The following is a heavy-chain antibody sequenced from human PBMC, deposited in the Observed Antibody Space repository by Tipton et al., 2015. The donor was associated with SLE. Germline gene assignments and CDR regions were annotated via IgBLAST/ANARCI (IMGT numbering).Heavy chain of an antibody. Sequence: TLSLTCSVSGGSIGSGSYYLTWIRQPAGKGLEWIGHIFTTGSTNYNPSLKSRVSVSVDTSKNQFSLKLDSVTAADTAVHFCARRGRGVDFGSFYWGQGTLVTVSS. CDR2: IFTTGST. CDR1: GGSIGSGSYY. V-gene: IGHV4-61*09. CDR3: ARRGRGVDFGSFY. D-gene: IGHD6-13*01. J-gene: IGHJ4*02.